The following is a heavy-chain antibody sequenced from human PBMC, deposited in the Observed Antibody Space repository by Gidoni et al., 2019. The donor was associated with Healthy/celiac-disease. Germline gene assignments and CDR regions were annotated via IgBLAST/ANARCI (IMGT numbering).Heavy chain of an antibody. CDR3: ANAQQDGYCSSTSCHATYWYFDL. CDR1: GFTFSSYA. V-gene: IGHV3-23*01. Sequence: EVQLLESGGGLVQPGGSLRLSCAASGFTFSSYAMSWVRQAPGKGLEWVSAISGSGGSTYYADSVKGRFTISRDNSKNTLYLQMNSLRAEYTAVYYCANAQQDGYCSSTSCHATYWYFDLWGRGTLVTVSS. D-gene: IGHD2-2*03. CDR2: ISGSGGST. J-gene: IGHJ2*01.